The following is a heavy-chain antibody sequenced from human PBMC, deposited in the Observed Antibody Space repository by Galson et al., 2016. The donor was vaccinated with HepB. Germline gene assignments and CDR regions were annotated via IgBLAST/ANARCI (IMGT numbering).Heavy chain of an antibody. J-gene: IGHJ2*01. D-gene: IGHD7-27*01. CDR3: ARNDWGLYWYFDF. Sequence: CAISGDSVSSNSAAWNWIRQSPSGGLEWLGRTYYRSKWRYDYAISVKNRITINSDTSKNQFSLHLSSVTPEDTAVYYCARNDWGLYWYFDFWGRGTLVTVSS. CDR2: TYYRSKWRY. V-gene: IGHV6-1*01. CDR1: GDSVSSNSAA.